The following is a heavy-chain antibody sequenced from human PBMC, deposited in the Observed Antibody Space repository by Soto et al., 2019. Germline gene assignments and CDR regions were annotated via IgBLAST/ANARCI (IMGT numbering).Heavy chain of an antibody. Sequence: GGSLRLSCAASGFTFSSFSLTWVRQAPGKGLEWVSSISNIGTYIYYADSVKGRFTISRDNAKNSLYLQMNSLRAEDTAVYYCARSLYYYDSSGVHFDYWGQGTLVTVSS. CDR1: GFTFSSFS. D-gene: IGHD3-22*01. CDR2: ISNIGTYI. J-gene: IGHJ4*02. V-gene: IGHV3-21*01. CDR3: ARSLYYYDSSGVHFDY.